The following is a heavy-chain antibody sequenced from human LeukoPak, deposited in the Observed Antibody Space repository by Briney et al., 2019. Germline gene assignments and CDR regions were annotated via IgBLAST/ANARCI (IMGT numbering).Heavy chain of an antibody. CDR2: INSDGSIT. Sequence: GWSLRLSCAASGFTFSSYWMHWVRQAPGKGLLGVSRINSDGSITSYADSMKGRFTISRDNAKNTLYLQMNSLRDEDTAVFFCARGHYGPDYWGQGTVVTVSS. CDR1: GFTFSSYW. D-gene: IGHD3-10*01. J-gene: IGHJ4*02. CDR3: ARGHYGPDY. V-gene: IGHV3-74*01.